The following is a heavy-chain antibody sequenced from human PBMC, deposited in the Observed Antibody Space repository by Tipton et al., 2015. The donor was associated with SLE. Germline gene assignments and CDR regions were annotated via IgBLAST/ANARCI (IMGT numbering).Heavy chain of an antibody. D-gene: IGHD6-19*01. Sequence: TLSLTCAVYGGSFSGYYYNWIRQPPGKGLEWIGHIYYSGTTYYNPSLKSRVTISVDTSKNQFSLKLSSVTAADTAVYYCARCSSGWYNIYYYYGMDVWGQGTTVTVSS. CDR3: ARCSSGWYNIYYYYGMDV. CDR2: IYYSGTT. J-gene: IGHJ6*02. CDR1: GGSFSGYY. V-gene: IGHV4-34*01.